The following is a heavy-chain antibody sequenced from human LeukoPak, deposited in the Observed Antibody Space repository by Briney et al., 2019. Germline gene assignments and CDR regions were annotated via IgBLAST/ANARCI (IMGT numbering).Heavy chain of an antibody. D-gene: IGHD3-22*01. CDR3: AKDQYYYDSSGTEH. J-gene: IGHJ1*01. CDR1: GFTFSSYA. Sequence: PGGSLRLSCAASGFTFSSYAMSWVRQAPGKGLEWVSAISGSGGSTYYADSVKGRFTISRDNSKNTPYLQMNSLRAEDTAVYYCAKDQYYYDSSGTEHWGQGTLVTVSS. V-gene: IGHV3-23*01. CDR2: ISGSGGST.